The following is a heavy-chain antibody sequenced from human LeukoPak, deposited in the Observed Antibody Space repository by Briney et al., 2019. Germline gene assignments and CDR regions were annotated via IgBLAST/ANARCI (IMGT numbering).Heavy chain of an antibody. J-gene: IGHJ3*02. Sequence: PGGSLRLSCSASGFTFSSYGMHWVRQAPGKGLGWVAVIWYDGSNKYYADSVKGRFTISRDNSKNTLYLQMNSLRAEDTAVYYCARSYYYGSGSSSLAFDIWGQGTMVTVSS. CDR2: IWYDGSNK. CDR1: GFTFSSYG. CDR3: ARSYYYGSGSSSLAFDI. D-gene: IGHD3-10*01. V-gene: IGHV3-33*08.